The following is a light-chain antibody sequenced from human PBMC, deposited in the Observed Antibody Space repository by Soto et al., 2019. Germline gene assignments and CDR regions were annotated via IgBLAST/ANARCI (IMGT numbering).Light chain of an antibody. CDR2: AAS. CDR3: QQTYSIPLT. V-gene: IGKV1-39*01. CDR1: QGISSY. J-gene: IGKJ4*01. Sequence: DIQLTQSPSFLSASVGDRVTITCRASQGISSYLNWYQQKPGKAPNLLIYAASSLQSGVPSRFSGSGYGTDYTLTISSLQPEDFATYYCQQTYSIPLTFGGGTKVDIK.